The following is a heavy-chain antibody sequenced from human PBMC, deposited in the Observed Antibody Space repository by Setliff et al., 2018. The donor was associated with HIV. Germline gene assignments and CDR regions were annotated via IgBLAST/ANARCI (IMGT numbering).Heavy chain of an antibody. CDR1: GFTFGDYA. CDR2: IRSKAYSGTT. CDR3: TRDKGYAFDI. D-gene: IGHD5-18*01. V-gene: IGHV3-49*04. Sequence: PGGSLRLSCTASGFTFGDYAMSWVRQAPGKGLEWVGFIRSKAYSGTTEYAASVKDRFTVSRDDSKSIAYLQINSLKTEDTAVYYCTRDKGYAFDIWGQGTMVTV. J-gene: IGHJ3*02.